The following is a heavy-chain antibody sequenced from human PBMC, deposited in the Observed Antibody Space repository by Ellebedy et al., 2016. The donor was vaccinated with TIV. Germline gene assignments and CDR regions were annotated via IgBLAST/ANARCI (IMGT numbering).Heavy chain of an antibody. D-gene: IGHD3-10*01. V-gene: IGHV3-53*01. CDR2: IYSGGST. J-gene: IGHJ4*02. CDR1: GFTVSSNY. CDR3: ASTGREQVDY. Sequence: GESLKISCAASGFTVSSNYMSWVRQAPGKGLEWVSVIYSGGSTYYADSVKGRFTISRDNSKNTLYLQMNSLRAEDTAVYYCASTGREQVDYWGQGPLVTVSS.